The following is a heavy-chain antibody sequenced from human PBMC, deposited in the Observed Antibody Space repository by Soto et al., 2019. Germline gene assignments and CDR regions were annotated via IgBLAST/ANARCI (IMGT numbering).Heavy chain of an antibody. CDR2: ISYDGSNK. Sequence: QVQLVESGGGMVQPGKSLRLSCAASGFTLGSYGMHWVRQAPGKGLEWVAVISYDGSNKHYADSVVGRFTISRDNSKNTLYLQMDSLRAEDTGMYKCAKDPGGYGDAFDAWGQGTMVTVSS. CDR3: AKDPGGYGDAFDA. J-gene: IGHJ3*01. V-gene: IGHV3-30*18. D-gene: IGHD6-25*01. CDR1: GFTLGSYG.